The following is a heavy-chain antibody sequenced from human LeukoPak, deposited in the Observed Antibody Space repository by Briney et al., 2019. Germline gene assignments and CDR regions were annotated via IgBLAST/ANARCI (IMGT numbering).Heavy chain of an antibody. J-gene: IGHJ1*01. CDR3: ASITAAGYFQH. CDR1: GYSISSGYY. V-gene: IGHV4-38-2*02. D-gene: IGHD6-6*01. CDR2: IYHSGST. Sequence: SETLSLTRTVSGYSISSGYYWGWIRQPPGKGLEWIGSIYHSGSTNYNPSLKSRFTISVDTSKNQFSLKLTSVSAADTAVYYCASITAAGYFQHWGQGTLVTVSS.